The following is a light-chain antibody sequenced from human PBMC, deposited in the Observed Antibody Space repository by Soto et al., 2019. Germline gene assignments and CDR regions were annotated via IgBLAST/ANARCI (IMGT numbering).Light chain of an antibody. J-gene: IGKJ2*01. CDR3: QQYNNWLMYT. CDR1: QTVSGN. Sequence: EIVMTQSPATLSVSPGDRATLSCRASQTVSGNLAWYQQKPGQAPRLLMYGASTRATGIPARFSGSGSGTEFTLTISSLPSEDFAVYYCQQYNNWLMYTFGQGTKLEIK. V-gene: IGKV3-15*01. CDR2: GAS.